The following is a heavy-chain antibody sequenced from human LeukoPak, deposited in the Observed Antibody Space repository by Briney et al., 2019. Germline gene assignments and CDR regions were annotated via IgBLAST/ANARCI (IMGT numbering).Heavy chain of an antibody. CDR3: ASLEGYYDFWSGPYAFDI. Sequence: ASVKVSCKASGYTFTSYYMHWVRQAPGQGLEWMGIINPSGGSTSYAQKFQGRVTMTRDTSTSTVYMELSSLRSEDTAVYYCASLEGYYDFWSGPYAFDIWGQGTMVTVSS. J-gene: IGHJ3*02. D-gene: IGHD3-3*01. CDR2: INPSGGST. CDR1: GYTFTSYY. V-gene: IGHV1-46*01.